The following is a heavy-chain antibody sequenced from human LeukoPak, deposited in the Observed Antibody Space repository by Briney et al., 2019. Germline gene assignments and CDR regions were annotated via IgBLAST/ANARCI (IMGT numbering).Heavy chain of an antibody. J-gene: IGHJ4*02. D-gene: IGHD3-22*01. CDR2: ISYDGTNK. V-gene: IGHV3-30-3*01. Sequence: PGRSLRLSCAASGFTFSSYAMHWVCQAPGKGLEWVAVISYDGTNKYYADSVKGRVTISRDNSKNTVSLQINSLRAEDTAVYYCFPHDNDYWGQGTLVTVSS. CDR1: GFTFSSYA. CDR3: FPHDNDY.